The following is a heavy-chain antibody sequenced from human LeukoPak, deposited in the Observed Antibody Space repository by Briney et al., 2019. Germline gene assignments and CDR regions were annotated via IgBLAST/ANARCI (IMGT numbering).Heavy chain of an antibody. D-gene: IGHD4-23*01. Sequence: SETLSLTCAVSGGSISSGGYSWSWIRQPPGKGLEWIGYIYHSGSTYYNPSLKSRVTISVDRSKNQFSLKLSSVTAADTAVYYCARDSRGYGGNSRAFDIWGRGTMVTVSS. CDR3: ARDSRGYGGNSRAFDI. V-gene: IGHV4-30-2*01. J-gene: IGHJ3*02. CDR1: GGSISSGGYS. CDR2: IYHSGST.